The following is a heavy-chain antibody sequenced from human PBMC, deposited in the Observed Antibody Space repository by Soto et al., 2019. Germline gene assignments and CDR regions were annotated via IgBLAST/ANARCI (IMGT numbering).Heavy chain of an antibody. CDR3: ARRHSSTWYFDY. J-gene: IGHJ4*02. Sequence: SETLSLTCAVFGGSFSGYYWSWIRQPPGKGLEWIGEINHSGSTNYNPSPKSRVTLSADTSMNQFFLQVNSVTAADTAVYYCARRHSSTWYFDYWGQGALVTVS. CDR1: GGSFSGYY. CDR2: INHSGST. D-gene: IGHD6-13*01. V-gene: IGHV4-34*01.